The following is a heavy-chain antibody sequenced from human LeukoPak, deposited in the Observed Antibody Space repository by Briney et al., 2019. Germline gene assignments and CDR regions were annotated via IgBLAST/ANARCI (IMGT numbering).Heavy chain of an antibody. V-gene: IGHV4-59*01. J-gene: IGHJ6*03. D-gene: IGHD6-13*01. Sequence: NPSETLSLTCTVSGGSISSYYWSWIRQPPGRGLEWIAYIHYSGSTNYNPSLKSRVTISVDTSKNQFSLKLSSVTAADTAVYYCARTTEAHSWRTRYYDYYMDVWGKGTTVTVSS. CDR3: ARTTEAHSWRTRYYDYYMDV. CDR1: GGSISSYY. CDR2: IHYSGST.